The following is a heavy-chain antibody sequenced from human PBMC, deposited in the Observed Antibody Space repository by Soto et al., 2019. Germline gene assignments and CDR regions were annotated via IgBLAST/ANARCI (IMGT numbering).Heavy chain of an antibody. CDR3: ARGPSEFIVVGHYYGMDV. J-gene: IGHJ6*02. CDR2: INHSGST. CDR1: GGSFRGYY. V-gene: IGHV4-34*01. Sequence: QAQLQQWGAGLLEPSETLSLTCAVYGGSFRGYYWTWIRQAPGKGLEWIGEINHSGSTNYNPSLKGRVTRSLDTSKSQFSLKLSSVTAADTAMYFCARGPSEFIVVGHYYGMDVWGQGTTVTVSS. D-gene: IGHD2-21*01.